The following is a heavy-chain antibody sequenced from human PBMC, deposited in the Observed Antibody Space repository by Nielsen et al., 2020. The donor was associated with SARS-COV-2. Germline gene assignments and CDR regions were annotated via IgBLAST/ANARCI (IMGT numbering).Heavy chain of an antibody. D-gene: IGHD3-22*01. CDR3: ASVLSYYDSSGYYDDAFDI. CDR2: IWYGGSKK. V-gene: IGHV3-33*01. Sequence: GESLKISCAASGFTFSSYGMHWVRQAPGKGLEWVAVIWYGGSKKYYADSVKGRFTISRDNSKNTLYLQMNSLRAEDTAVYYCASVLSYYDSSGYYDDAFDIWGQGTMVTVSS. CDR1: GFTFSSYG. J-gene: IGHJ3*02.